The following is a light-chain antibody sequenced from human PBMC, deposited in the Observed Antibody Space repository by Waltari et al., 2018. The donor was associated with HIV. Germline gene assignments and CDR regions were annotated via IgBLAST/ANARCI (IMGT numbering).Light chain of an antibody. V-gene: IGLV2-8*01. CDR3: ASYAGNNNYV. CDR2: EVT. Sequence: QSALSQPPSASGSPGQSVTISCTGTSRDIGTYNYVSWYQQYPGRAPRLLIYEVTKRPSGVPNRFSGSKSANTASLTVSGLHGDDEGDYYCASYAGNNNYVFGTGTTMTVL. J-gene: IGLJ1*01. CDR1: SRDIGTYNY.